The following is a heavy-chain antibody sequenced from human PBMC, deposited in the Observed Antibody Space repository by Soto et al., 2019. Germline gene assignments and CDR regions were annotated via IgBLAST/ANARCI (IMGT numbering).Heavy chain of an antibody. Sequence: QVQLVQSGAEVKKPGSSVKVSCKASGGTFSSYAISWVRQAPGQGLEWMGGIIPISGTANYAQKFQGRVTITADESTSTAYMELSSLRSEDTAVYYWARAQGSSTSLEIYYYYYYGMDVWGQGTTVTFSS. CDR1: GGTFSSYA. J-gene: IGHJ6*02. CDR2: IIPISGTA. CDR3: ARAQGSSTSLEIYYYYYYGMDV. D-gene: IGHD2-2*01. V-gene: IGHV1-69*01.